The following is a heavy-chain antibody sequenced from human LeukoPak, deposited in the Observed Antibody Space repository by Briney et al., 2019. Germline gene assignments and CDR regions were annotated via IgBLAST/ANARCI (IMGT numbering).Heavy chain of an antibody. CDR3: ARNYYMDV. V-gene: IGHV1-46*01. CDR1: GYTFTSYY. CDR2: INPSGGSP. J-gene: IGHJ6*03. Sequence: APVKVSCKASGYTFTSYYMHWVRQAPGQGLEWVGIINPSGGSPTYAQKFQGRLTMTRDTSTSTVYMELSSLRSEDTAVYYCARNYYMDVWGKGTTVTVSS.